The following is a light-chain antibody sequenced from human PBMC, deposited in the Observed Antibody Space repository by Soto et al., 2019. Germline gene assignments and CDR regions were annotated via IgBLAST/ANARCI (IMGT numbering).Light chain of an antibody. CDR2: LNSDGSH. CDR3: QTGDTPSL. J-gene: IGLJ2*01. Sequence: QLVLTQSPSASASLGASVNLTCTLSNGHTSFAIAWHQQQPEKGPRYWLKLNSDGSHSKGAGIPDRFSASSSAAERHLTVSRLQSDDEADYLCQTGDTPSLFGGGTKLTVL. V-gene: IGLV4-69*01. CDR1: NGHTSFA.